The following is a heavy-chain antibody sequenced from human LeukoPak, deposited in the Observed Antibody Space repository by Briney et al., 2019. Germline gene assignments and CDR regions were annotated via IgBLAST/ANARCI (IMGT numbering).Heavy chain of an antibody. D-gene: IGHD2-15*01. CDR2: IYHSGST. V-gene: IGHV4-38-2*01. Sequence: SSETLSLTCAVSGYSISSGYYWGWIRQPPGKGLEWIGSIYHSGSTYYNPSLKSRVTISVDTSKNQFSLKLSSVTAADTAVYYCASLRRGEGKYCSGGSCYFDYWGQGTLVTVS. CDR1: GYSISSGYY. J-gene: IGHJ4*02. CDR3: ASLRRGEGKYCSGGSCYFDY.